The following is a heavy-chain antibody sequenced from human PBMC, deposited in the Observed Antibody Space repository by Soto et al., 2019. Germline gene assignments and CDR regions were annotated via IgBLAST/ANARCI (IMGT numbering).Heavy chain of an antibody. Sequence: TRSLTCGVTGVSISSGVYSFIWIRQPPGKGLEWIGYIYHSGSTYYNPSLKSRVTISVDRSKNQFSLKLSSVTAADTAVYYCARASTSMVRGGRWFDPWGQGTLVTVSS. V-gene: IGHV4-30-2*01. CDR1: GVSISSGVYS. D-gene: IGHD3-10*01. CDR3: ARASTSMVRGGRWFDP. J-gene: IGHJ5*02. CDR2: IYHSGST.